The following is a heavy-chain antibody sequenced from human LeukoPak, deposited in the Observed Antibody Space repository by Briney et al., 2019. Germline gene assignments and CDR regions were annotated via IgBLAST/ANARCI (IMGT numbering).Heavy chain of an antibody. D-gene: IGHD2-21*01. CDR1: GDSVSSDTTA. Sequence: SQTLSLTCAISGDSVSSDTTAWNWTRQSPSRGLEWLGRTYYRSKWFFDYALSVKSRITINADTSKNQFSLQLNSVTPEDTAVYYCARGIAISGYDYWGQGTLVTVSS. CDR2: TYYRSKWFF. J-gene: IGHJ4*02. V-gene: IGHV6-1*01. CDR3: ARGIAISGYDY.